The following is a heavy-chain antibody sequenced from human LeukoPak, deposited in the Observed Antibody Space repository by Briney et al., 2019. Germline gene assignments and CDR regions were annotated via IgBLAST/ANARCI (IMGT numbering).Heavy chain of an antibody. D-gene: IGHD6-19*01. Sequence: GGSLRLSCAASGFTFSSYAMSWVRQAPGKGLEWVSAISGSGCSTYYADSVKGRFTISRDNSKNTMYLQMNRLRAEDTAVYYCAKDRPQGQWLVPFDYWGQGTLVTVSS. CDR1: GFTFSSYA. CDR2: ISGSGCST. V-gene: IGHV3-23*01. CDR3: AKDRPQGQWLVPFDY. J-gene: IGHJ4*02.